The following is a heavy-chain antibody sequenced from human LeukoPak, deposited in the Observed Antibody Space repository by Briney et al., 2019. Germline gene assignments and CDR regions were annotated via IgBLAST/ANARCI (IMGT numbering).Heavy chain of an antibody. Sequence: ASVKVSCKASGYTFTSYYMHWVRQAPGQGLEWMGIINPSGGSTSYAQKFQGRVTMTRDTSTSTVYMELSSLRSEDTAVYYCARAPPGYGDYVSWYFDLWGRGTLVTVSS. CDR3: ARAPPGYGDYVSWYFDL. D-gene: IGHD4-17*01. CDR1: GYTFTSYY. J-gene: IGHJ2*01. CDR2: INPSGGST. V-gene: IGHV1-46*01.